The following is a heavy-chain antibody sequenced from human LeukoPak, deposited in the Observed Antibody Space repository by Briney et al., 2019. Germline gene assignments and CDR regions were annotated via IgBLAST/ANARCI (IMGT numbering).Heavy chain of an antibody. CDR2: ISSSSSYI. CDR1: GFTFSSYG. J-gene: IGHJ4*02. Sequence: GRSLRLSCAASGFTFSSYGMHWVRQAPGKGLEWVSYISSSSSYIYYADSVKGRFTISRDNAKNSLYLQMNSLRAEDTAVYYCARDLGDGYNDFDYWGQGTLVTVSS. V-gene: IGHV3-21*05. CDR3: ARDLGDGYNDFDY. D-gene: IGHD5-24*01.